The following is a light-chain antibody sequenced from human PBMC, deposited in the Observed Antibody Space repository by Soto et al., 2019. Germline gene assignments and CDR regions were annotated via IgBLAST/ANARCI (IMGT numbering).Light chain of an antibody. V-gene: IGKV1-6*01. Sequence: RASQGIRNDLGWYQQKPGKAPKLLIYGASTLERGVPSRFSGRGSGTYLPLTISSLQPEDLSTYFCQQEDSFPLTFGGGTKVDIK. J-gene: IGKJ4*01. CDR1: QGIRND. CDR3: QQEDSFPLT. CDR2: GAS.